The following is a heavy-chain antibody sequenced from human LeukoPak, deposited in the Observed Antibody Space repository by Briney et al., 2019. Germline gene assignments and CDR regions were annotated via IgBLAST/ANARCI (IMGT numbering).Heavy chain of an antibody. J-gene: IGHJ4*02. CDR3: ARRAGAYSHPYDY. CDR1: GFTFSSYW. CDR2: IKQGGSEK. D-gene: IGHD4/OR15-4a*01. V-gene: IGHV3-7*03. Sequence: GGSLRLSCAASGFTFSSYWMSWVRQAPGKGLEWVANIKQGGSEKYYVDSVKGRFTISRDNAKNSLCLQMNSLRAEDTAVYYCARRAGAYSHPYDYWGQGTLVTVSS.